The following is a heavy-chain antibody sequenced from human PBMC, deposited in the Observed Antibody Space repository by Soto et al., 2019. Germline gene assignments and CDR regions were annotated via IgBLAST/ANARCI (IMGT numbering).Heavy chain of an antibody. CDR1: GFTFDDYA. CDR3: AKDIGGSYYYGMDV. J-gene: IGHJ6*02. Sequence: GGSLRLSCAASGFTFDDYAMHWVRQAPGKGLEWVSGISWNSGSIGYADSVKGRFTISRDNAKDSLYLQMNSLRAEDTALYYCAKDIGGSYYYGMDVWGQGTTVTVSS. CDR2: ISWNSGSI. V-gene: IGHV3-9*01. D-gene: IGHD1-26*01.